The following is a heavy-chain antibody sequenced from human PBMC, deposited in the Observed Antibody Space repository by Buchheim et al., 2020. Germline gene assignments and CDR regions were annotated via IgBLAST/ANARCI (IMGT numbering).Heavy chain of an antibody. D-gene: IGHD2-21*02. J-gene: IGHJ2*01. V-gene: IGHV3-30-3*01. CDR2: ISYDGSNK. CDR3: AYCGGDCYTNWYFDL. Sequence: QVQLVESGGGVVQPGRSLRLSCAASGFTFSSYAMHWVRQAPGKGLEWVAVISYDGSNKYYADSVKGRFTISRDNSKNTLYLQMNSLRAEDTAVYYCAYCGGDCYTNWYFDLWGRGTL. CDR1: GFTFSSYA.